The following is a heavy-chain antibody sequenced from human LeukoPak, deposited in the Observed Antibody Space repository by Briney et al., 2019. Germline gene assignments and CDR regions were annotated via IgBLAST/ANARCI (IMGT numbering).Heavy chain of an antibody. Sequence: GGSLRLSCAASGFTFSGYWMHWVRQAPGKGLVWVSRINSDGSSTSYADSVKGRFTISRDNAKNTLYLQMNSLRAEDTAVYYCARRSIKQQLFYYYYYYMDVWGKGTTVTVSS. J-gene: IGHJ6*03. CDR3: ARRSIKQQLFYYYYYYMDV. CDR1: GFTFSGYW. V-gene: IGHV3-74*01. D-gene: IGHD6-13*01. CDR2: INSDGSST.